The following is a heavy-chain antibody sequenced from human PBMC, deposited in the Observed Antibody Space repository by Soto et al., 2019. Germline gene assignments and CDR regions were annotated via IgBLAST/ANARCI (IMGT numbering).Heavy chain of an antibody. CDR2: IIPIFGTA. Sequence: AASVKVSCKASGGTFSSYAISWVRQAPGQGLEWMGGIIPIFGTANYAQKFQGRVTITADESTSTAYMELSSLRSEDTAVYYCARDGEGLYYGSGSYYKPPRGVGYYYYGMDVWGQGTTVTVSS. J-gene: IGHJ6*02. CDR1: GGTFSSYA. V-gene: IGHV1-69*13. CDR3: ARDGEGLYYGSGSYYKPPRGVGYYYYGMDV. D-gene: IGHD3-10*01.